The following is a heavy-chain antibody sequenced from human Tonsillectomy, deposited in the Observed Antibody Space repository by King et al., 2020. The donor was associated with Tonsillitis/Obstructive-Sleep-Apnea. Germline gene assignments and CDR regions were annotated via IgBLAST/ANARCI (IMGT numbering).Heavy chain of an antibody. D-gene: IGHD3-22*01. V-gene: IGHV5-51*03. CDR2: IYPGDSDT. J-gene: IGHJ4*02. CDR3: ARSTYYYDSSGYYSRYYFDY. CDR1: GYSFTSYW. Sequence: EVQLVESGAEVKKPGESLKISCKGSGYSFTSYWIGWVRQMPGKGLEWMGIIYPGDSDTRYSPSFQGQVTISADKSISTAYLQWSSLKASDTAMYYCARSTYYYDSSGYYSRYYFDYWGQGTLVTVSS.